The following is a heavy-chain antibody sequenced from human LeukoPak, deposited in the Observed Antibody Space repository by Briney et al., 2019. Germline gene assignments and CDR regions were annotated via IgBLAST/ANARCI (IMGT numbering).Heavy chain of an antibody. CDR1: GGTFSSYA. CDR2: IIPIFGTA. Sequence: ASMKVSCKASGGTFSSYAISWVRQAPGQGLEWMGGIIPIFGTANYAQKFQGRVTITTDESTSTAYMELSSLRSEDTAVYYCARSYRIDYYGSGSYRPTEPPNDYWGQGTLVTVSS. CDR3: ARSYRIDYYGSGSYRPTEPPNDY. D-gene: IGHD3-10*01. V-gene: IGHV1-69*05. J-gene: IGHJ4*02.